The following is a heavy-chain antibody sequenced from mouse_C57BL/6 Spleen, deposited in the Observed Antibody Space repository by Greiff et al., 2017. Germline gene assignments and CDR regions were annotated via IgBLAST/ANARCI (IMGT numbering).Heavy chain of an antibody. D-gene: IGHD4-1*01. J-gene: IGHJ2*01. CDR2: INPSNGGT. V-gene: IGHV1-53*01. CDR1: GYTFTSYW. CDR3: ASTWDGHYFDY. Sequence: VKLQQPGTELVKPGASVKLSCKASGYTFTSYWMHWVKQRPGQGLEWIGNINPSNGGTNYNEKFKGKATLTADKSSSTAYMQLSSLTSEDSAVYFCASTWDGHYFDYWGQGTTLTVSS.